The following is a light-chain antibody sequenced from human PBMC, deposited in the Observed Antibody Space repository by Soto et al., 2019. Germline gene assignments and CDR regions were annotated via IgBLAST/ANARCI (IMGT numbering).Light chain of an antibody. Sequence: QSALTQPASVSGSPGQSITISCTGTSSDVGAYNLVSWYQHLPDKAPKLIISEVTNRPSGVSDRFSGSKSGNTASLTISGIQAEDEADYYCASLTTTNFVCGSGTKVTVL. CDR2: EVT. J-gene: IGLJ1*01. V-gene: IGLV2-14*01. CDR3: ASLTTTNFV. CDR1: SSDVGAYNL.